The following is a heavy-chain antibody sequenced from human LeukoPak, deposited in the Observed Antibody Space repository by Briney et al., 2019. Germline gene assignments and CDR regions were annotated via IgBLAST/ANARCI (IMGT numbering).Heavy chain of an antibody. D-gene: IGHD3-9*01. V-gene: IGHV3-53*01. CDR3: ARAPEYDILTDFDY. J-gene: IGHJ4*02. CDR2: IYSDNT. CDR1: GFTVSSNS. Sequence: PGGSLRLSCTVSGFTVSSNSMSWVRQAPGKGLEWVSFIYSDNTHYSDSVKGRFTISRDNSKNTLYLQMNSLRAEDTAVYYCARAPEYDILTDFDYWGQGTLVTVSS.